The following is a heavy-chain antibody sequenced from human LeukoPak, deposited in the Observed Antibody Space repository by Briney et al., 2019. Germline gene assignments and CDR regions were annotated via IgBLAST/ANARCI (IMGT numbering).Heavy chain of an antibody. CDR1: NGSINSYY. D-gene: IGHD3-10*01. Sequence: PSETLSLTCTVSNGSINSYYWSWIRQPPGKGLEWIGSIYDSGSTYYNPSLKSRVTISVDMSKNQFSLKLNSVTAADTAVYYCARHYGPWGQGTQVTVSS. CDR2: IYDSGST. V-gene: IGHV4-39*01. J-gene: IGHJ5*02. CDR3: ARHYGP.